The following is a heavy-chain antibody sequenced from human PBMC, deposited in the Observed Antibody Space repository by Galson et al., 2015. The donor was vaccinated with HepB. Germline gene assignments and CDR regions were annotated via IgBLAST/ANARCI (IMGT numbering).Heavy chain of an antibody. Sequence: SLRLSCAASGFTFSSYSMNWVRQAPGKGLEWVSYISSSSSTIYYADSVKGRFTISRDNAKNSLYLQMNSLRDEDTAVYYCARDSTYYYDSSGHGGAFDIWGQGTMVTVSS. CDR3: ARDSTYYYDSSGHGGAFDI. CDR2: ISSSSSTI. CDR1: GFTFSSYS. J-gene: IGHJ3*02. D-gene: IGHD3-22*01. V-gene: IGHV3-48*02.